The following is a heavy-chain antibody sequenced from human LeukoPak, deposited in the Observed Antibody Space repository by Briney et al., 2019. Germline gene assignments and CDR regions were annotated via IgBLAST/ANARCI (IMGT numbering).Heavy chain of an antibody. CDR3: ATLPSGCSGDDRSFDY. V-gene: IGHV3-48*01. D-gene: IGHD5-12*01. J-gene: IGHJ4*02. Sequence: GGSLRLSCAASGFTFSSYNMNWVRQAPGKGLEWVSYISSSSSTIYYADSVKGRFTTSRENAKNSLYLQMNSLRAEDTAVYYCATLPSGCSGDDRSFDYWGQGTLVTVSS. CDR1: GFTFSSYN. CDR2: ISSSSSTI.